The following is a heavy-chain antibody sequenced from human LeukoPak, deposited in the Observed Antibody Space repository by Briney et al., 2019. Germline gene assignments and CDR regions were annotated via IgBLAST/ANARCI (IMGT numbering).Heavy chain of an antibody. J-gene: IGHJ3*02. Sequence: PGRSLRLSCAASGFTFDDYAMHWVRQAPGKGLEWVSGISWNSGSIGYADSVKGRFTISRDNAKNSLYLQMNSLRAEDTALYYCAKATYASDYGDLRMDAFDIWGQGTMVTVSS. D-gene: IGHD4-17*01. V-gene: IGHV3-9*01. CDR3: AKATYASDYGDLRMDAFDI. CDR2: ISWNSGSI. CDR1: GFTFDDYA.